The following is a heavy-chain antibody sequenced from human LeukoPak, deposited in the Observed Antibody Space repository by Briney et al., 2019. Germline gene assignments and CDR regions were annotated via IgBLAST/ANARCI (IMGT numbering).Heavy chain of an antibody. CDR3: ARERCSSTSCYSNYYYGMDV. Sequence: ASVKVSCKASGGTFSSYAIRWVRQAPGQGLEWMGRIIPILGIANYAQKFQGRVTITADKSTSTAYMELSSLRSEDTAVYYCARERCSSTSCYSNYYYGMDVWGQGTTVTVSS. V-gene: IGHV1-69*04. J-gene: IGHJ6*02. CDR2: IIPILGIA. CDR1: GGTFSSYA. D-gene: IGHD2-2*02.